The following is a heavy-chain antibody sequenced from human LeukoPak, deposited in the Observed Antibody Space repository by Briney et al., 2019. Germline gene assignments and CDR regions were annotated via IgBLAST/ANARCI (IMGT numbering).Heavy chain of an antibody. D-gene: IGHD2-15*01. V-gene: IGHV4-39*01. Sequence: SETLSLTCTVSGGSISSSSYYGGWIRQPPGKGLEWSGCIYYIGSTHYNPSLKSRVTISVDTSKNQFSLKLSSVTAADTAVYYCASSDHCSGGSCYSWGQGTMVTVSS. CDR2: IYYIGST. J-gene: IGHJ3*01. CDR1: GGSISSSSYY. CDR3: ASSDHCSGGSCYS.